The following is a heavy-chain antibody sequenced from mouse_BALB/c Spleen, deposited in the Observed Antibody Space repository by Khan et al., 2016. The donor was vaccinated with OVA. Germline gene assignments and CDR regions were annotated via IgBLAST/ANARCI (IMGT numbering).Heavy chain of an antibody. D-gene: IGHD1-1*01. J-gene: IGHJ3*01. CDR3: TRLAYYYDSEGFAY. V-gene: IGHV5-6*01. CDR1: GFTFSTYG. Sequence: EVELVESGGDLVKPGGSLKLSCAASGFTFSTYGMSWVRQTPDKRLEWVATVSTGGSYTYSPDSVKGRFTFSRENAKNTLYLQMSSLKAEDTAMFYCTRLAYYYDSEGFAYWGQGTLVTVSA. CDR2: VSTGGSYT.